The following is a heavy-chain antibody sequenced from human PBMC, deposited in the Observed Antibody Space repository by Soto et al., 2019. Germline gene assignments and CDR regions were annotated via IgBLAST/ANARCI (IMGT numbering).Heavy chain of an antibody. D-gene: IGHD6-6*01. CDR2: ISYDGSNK. Sequence: PGGSLRLSCAASGFTFSSYAMHWVRQAPGKGLEWVAVISYDGSNKYYADSVKGRFTISRDNSKNTLYLQMNSLRAEDTAVYYCERLDNWQLVGYRMDVWGQGTKVPV. V-gene: IGHV3-30-3*01. J-gene: IGHJ6*02. CDR1: GFTFSSYA. CDR3: ERLDNWQLVGYRMDV.